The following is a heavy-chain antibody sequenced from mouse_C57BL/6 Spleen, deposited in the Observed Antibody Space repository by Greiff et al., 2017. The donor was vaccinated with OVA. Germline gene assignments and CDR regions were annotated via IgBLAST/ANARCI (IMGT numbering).Heavy chain of an antibody. Sequence: LVKPGASVKISCKASGYTFTDYYMNWVKQSHGKSLEWIGDINPNNGGTSYNQKFKGKATLTVDKSSSTAYMELRSLTSEDSAVYYCARNWVWYFDVWGTGTTVTVSS. CDR3: ARNWVWYFDV. D-gene: IGHD4-1*01. CDR2: INPNNGGT. V-gene: IGHV1-26*01. CDR1: GYTFTDYY. J-gene: IGHJ1*03.